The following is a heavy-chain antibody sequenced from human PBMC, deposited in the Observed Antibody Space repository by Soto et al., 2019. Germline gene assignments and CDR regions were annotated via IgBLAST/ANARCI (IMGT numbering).Heavy chain of an antibody. Sequence: PGESLKISCKGSGYSFTSYWISWVRQMPGKGLEWMGRIDPSDSYTNYSPSFQGHVTISADKSISTAYLQWSSLKASDTAMYDCAGIVGARDALDIWGQGTMVTVSS. J-gene: IGHJ3*02. V-gene: IGHV5-10-1*01. CDR3: AGIVGARDALDI. CDR2: IDPSDSYT. D-gene: IGHD1-26*01. CDR1: GYSFTSYW.